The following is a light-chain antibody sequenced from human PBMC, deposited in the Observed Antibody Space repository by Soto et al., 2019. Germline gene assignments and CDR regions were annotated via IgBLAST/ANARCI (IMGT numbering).Light chain of an antibody. V-gene: IGLV2-14*03. Sequence: QSALTQPASVSGSPGHSITISCTGTSSDVGGYNYVSWYQQHPGKAPKLMIYDVSDRPSGVSNRFSASKSGNTASLTISGLQAEDEADYYCCSYTSSSTPWVFGTGTKVTV. CDR1: SSDVGGYNY. CDR3: CSYTSSSTPWV. J-gene: IGLJ1*01. CDR2: DVS.